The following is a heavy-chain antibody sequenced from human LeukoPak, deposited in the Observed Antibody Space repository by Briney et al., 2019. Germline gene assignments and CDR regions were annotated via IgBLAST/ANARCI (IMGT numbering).Heavy chain of an antibody. V-gene: IGHV3-23*01. Sequence: GGSLRLSCAASGFTFSSYAMSWVRQAPGKGLEWASAISGSGGSTYYADSVKGRFTISRDNSKNTLYLQMNSLRAEDTAVYYCAKDPSEVRFLEWLTGFDYWGQGTLVTVSS. CDR1: GFTFSSYA. J-gene: IGHJ4*02. CDR3: AKDPSEVRFLEWLTGFDY. D-gene: IGHD3-3*01. CDR2: ISGSGGST.